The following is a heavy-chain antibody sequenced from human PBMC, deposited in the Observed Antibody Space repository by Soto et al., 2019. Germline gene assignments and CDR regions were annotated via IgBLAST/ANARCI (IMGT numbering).Heavy chain of an antibody. J-gene: IGHJ4*02. D-gene: IGHD4-17*01. CDR3: ARDEDDYGDQDHFDF. CDR1: GFAFSNYA. V-gene: IGHV3-23*01. CDR2: VGGSGDRT. Sequence: EVQLLESGGDLVQPGGSLRLSCAASGFAFSNYAMSWVRQAPGKGLEWVSGVGGSGDRTYYADFVKGRFTVSRDNSKNTMDLQMNSLRVEDTAIYYCARDEDDYGDQDHFDFWGQGTLVTVSS.